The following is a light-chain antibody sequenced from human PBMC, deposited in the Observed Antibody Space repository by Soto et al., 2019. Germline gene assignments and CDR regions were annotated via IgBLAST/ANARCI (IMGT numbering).Light chain of an antibody. CDR1: QSISSY. Sequence: DLKMTQSPSSLSASVGDRVTITCRASQSISSYLNWYQQKPGKAPTLLIYAASSLQSGVPSRFSGSGTGTDFTLTISSXQPEDFATYYCQQSYSTPRTFGQGTKVDIK. V-gene: IGKV1-39*01. CDR2: AAS. CDR3: QQSYSTPRT. J-gene: IGKJ1*01.